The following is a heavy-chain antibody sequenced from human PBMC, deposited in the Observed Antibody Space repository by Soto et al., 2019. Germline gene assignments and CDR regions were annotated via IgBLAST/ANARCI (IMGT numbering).Heavy chain of an antibody. J-gene: IGHJ6*02. Sequence: QVQLVESGGGVVQPGRSLRLSCAASGFTFSSNAMHWVRQAPGKGLEWVALISFGGTNKYYADSVKGRFTFSRDNSKNTLYLQMNSLRVDDTAVYYCARDTTGDWGGMDVWGQGTTVTVSS. CDR3: ARDTTGDWGGMDV. CDR2: ISFGGTNK. V-gene: IGHV3-30-3*01. D-gene: IGHD2-21*02. CDR1: GFTFSSNA.